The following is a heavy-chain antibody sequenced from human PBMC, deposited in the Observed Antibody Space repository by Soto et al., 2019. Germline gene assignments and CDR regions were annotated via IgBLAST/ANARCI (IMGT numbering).Heavy chain of an antibody. CDR1: GFTFSNYW. CDR2: IKQDGSEK. CDR3: ARVAYGNGWIFDH. D-gene: IGHD6-19*01. Sequence: GGSLRLSCAASGFTFSNYWMSWVRQAPGKGLEWVANIKQDGSEKYYVDSVKGRFTLSRDNAQNSLQLQVNSLRAEDTAIYFCARVAYGNGWIFDHWGQGTLVTVSS. V-gene: IGHV3-7*01. J-gene: IGHJ4*01.